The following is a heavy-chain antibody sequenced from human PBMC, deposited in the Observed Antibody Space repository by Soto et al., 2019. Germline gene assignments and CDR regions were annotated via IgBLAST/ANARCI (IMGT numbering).Heavy chain of an antibody. CDR1: GVPLNNYA. CDR2: ILPVSAAP. V-gene: IGHV1-69*01. J-gene: IGHJ1*01. D-gene: IGHD1-1*01. Sequence: HVSFKASGVPLNNYAITWVRQAPGQGLEWMGGILPVSAAPDYAHKFQGRVSITADHSTSTVYMELSRLKSDDTAAYFCATDSNHDVYNSFWGQGTLVTLSS. CDR3: ATDSNHDVYNSF.